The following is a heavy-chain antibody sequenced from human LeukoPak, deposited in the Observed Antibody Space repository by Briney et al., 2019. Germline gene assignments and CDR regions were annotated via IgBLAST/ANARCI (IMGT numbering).Heavy chain of an antibody. CDR1: GFSFSDTY. D-gene: IGHD2-15*01. CDR2: ITTSGSTT. J-gene: IGHJ4*02. CDR3: ATEVPRYCSGGSRYSV. Sequence: PGGSLRLSCEASGFSFSDTYMSWVRQAPGKGLEWISYITTSGSTTYYAESVKGRFTISRDNSKNTLYLQMNSLRAEDTAVYYCATEVPRYCSGGSRYSVWGQGTLVTVSS. V-gene: IGHV3-11*04.